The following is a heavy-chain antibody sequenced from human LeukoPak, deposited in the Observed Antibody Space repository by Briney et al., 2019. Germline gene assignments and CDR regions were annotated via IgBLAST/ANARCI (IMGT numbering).Heavy chain of an antibody. D-gene: IGHD2-21*01. CDR3: ARPAYCGGDCYAQFDY. V-gene: IGHV3-30*03. CDR2: ISYDGSNK. CDR1: GFTFSSYG. Sequence: GGSLRLSCAASGFTFSSYGMHWVRQAPGKGLEWVAVISYDGSNKYYADSVKGRFTISRDNPKNTLYLEMNSLRVEDTAVYYCARPAYCGGDCYAQFDYWGQGTLVTVSS. J-gene: IGHJ4*02.